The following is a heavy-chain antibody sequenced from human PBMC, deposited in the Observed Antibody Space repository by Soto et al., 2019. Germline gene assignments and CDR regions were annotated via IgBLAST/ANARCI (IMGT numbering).Heavy chain of an antibody. D-gene: IGHD2-2*01. CDR2: MNPNSGNT. J-gene: IGHJ3*02. Sequence: ASVKFSCKASGYTFTSYDINWVRQATGQGLEWMGWMNPNSGNTGYAQKFQGRVTMTRNTSISTAYMELSSLRSEDTAVYYCARGQYCSSTSCIGADAFDIWGQGTMVTVSS. CDR3: ARGQYCSSTSCIGADAFDI. CDR1: GYTFTSYD. V-gene: IGHV1-8*01.